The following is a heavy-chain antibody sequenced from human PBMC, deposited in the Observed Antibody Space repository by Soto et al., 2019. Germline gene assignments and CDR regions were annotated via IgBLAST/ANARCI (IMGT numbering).Heavy chain of an antibody. CDR1: GGTFSSYT. Sequence: QVQLVQSGAEVKKPGSSVKVSCKASGGTFSSYTISWVRQAPGQGLEWMGRIIPILGIANYAQKFQGRVTITADKSTSTDYMELSSLRSEDTAVYYCAREGTMVRGVIVPPWYYYGMDVWGQGTTVTVSS. D-gene: IGHD3-10*01. CDR3: AREGTMVRGVIVPPWYYYGMDV. CDR2: IIPILGIA. V-gene: IGHV1-69*08. J-gene: IGHJ6*02.